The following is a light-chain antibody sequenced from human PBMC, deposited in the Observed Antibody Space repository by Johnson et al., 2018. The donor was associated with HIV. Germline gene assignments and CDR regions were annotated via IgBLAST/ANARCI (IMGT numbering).Light chain of an antibody. J-gene: IGLJ1*01. Sequence: QSVLTQPPSVSAAPGQRVTISCSGSSSNIGNNYVSWYQQLPGTAPKLLIYETNKRPSEIPDRFSGSKSGTSATLGITGLQTEDEAEYYCGTWDSSLSAYVFGTGTTVTVL. CDR3: GTWDSSLSAYV. CDR2: ETN. CDR1: SSNIGNNY. V-gene: IGLV1-51*01.